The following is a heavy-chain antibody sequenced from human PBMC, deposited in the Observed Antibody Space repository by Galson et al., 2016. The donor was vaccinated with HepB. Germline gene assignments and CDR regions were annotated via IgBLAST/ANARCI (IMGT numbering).Heavy chain of an antibody. Sequence: ETLSLTCTVSGDSISSNIWWSWVRQPPGKGLEWIGEVYRSVTTNYNPSLKRRVPISLDQSNNQFSLKLTSVTAADTAVYHCPTLSPRGLNKGGDRIDYWGPGILVTVSS. D-gene: IGHD2/OR15-2a*01. CDR1: GDSISSNIW. V-gene: IGHV4-4*02. CDR3: PTLSPRGLNKGGDRIDY. CDR2: VYRSVTT. J-gene: IGHJ4*02.